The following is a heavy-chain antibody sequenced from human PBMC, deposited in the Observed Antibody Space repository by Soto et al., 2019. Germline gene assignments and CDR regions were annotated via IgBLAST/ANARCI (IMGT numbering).Heavy chain of an antibody. D-gene: IGHD2-15*01. Sequence: SVKVSCKASGGTFSSYAISWVRQAPGQGLEWMGGIIPIFGTANYAQKFQGRVTITADESTSTAYMELSSLRSEDTAVYYCARGTQHYQPGVPPPDSGGSFATNYWGQGTLVTVSS. CDR2: IIPIFGTA. CDR1: GGTFSSYA. CDR3: ARGTQHYQPGVPPPDSGGSFATNY. V-gene: IGHV1-69*13. J-gene: IGHJ4*02.